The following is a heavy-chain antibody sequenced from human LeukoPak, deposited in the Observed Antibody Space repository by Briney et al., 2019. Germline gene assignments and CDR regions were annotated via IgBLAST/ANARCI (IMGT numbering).Heavy chain of an antibody. J-gene: IGHJ5*02. CDR2: IKQDGSEK. V-gene: IGHV3-7*01. Sequence: GGSLRLSCAASGFIFRNYGMNWVRQAPGKGLEWVANIKQDGSEKYYVDSVKGRFTISRDNAKNSLYLQMNSLRAEDTAVYYCARGGFDYSNWFDPWGQGTLVTVSS. D-gene: IGHD4-11*01. CDR3: ARGGFDYSNWFDP. CDR1: GFIFRNYG.